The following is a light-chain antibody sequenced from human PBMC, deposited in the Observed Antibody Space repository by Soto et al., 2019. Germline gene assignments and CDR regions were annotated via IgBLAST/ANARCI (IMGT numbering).Light chain of an antibody. Sequence: EVVLTKSAGILSLSQGERATLSCRASQSVSNDFLAWYQQKPGQAPRLLIDGASTRATGIPARFSGSGSGTEFTLTISSLPSEDFAVYYCQQYNNWPTFGQGTKVDIK. V-gene: IGKV3-15*01. J-gene: IGKJ1*01. CDR3: QQYNNWPT. CDR1: QSVSNDF. CDR2: GAS.